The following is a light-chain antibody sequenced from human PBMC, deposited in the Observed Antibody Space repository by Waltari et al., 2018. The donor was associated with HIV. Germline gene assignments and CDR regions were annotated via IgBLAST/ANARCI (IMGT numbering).Light chain of an antibody. J-gene: IGKJ4*01. V-gene: IGKV3-11*01. Sequence: EIVLTQSPATLSLSPGERATLSCRASQRVGTFLAWYQNKPGQPPRLLIYDSSTRAAGIPVRFTGRGSGTDFTLTISSLEPEDFAIYYCQQSTNWPPGVTFGGGTRVEIK. CDR2: DSS. CDR3: QQSTNWPPGVT. CDR1: QRVGTF.